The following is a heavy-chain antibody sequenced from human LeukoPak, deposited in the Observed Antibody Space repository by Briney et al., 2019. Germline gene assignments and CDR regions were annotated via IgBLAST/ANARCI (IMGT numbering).Heavy chain of an antibody. Sequence: GGSLRLSCAASGFTFSSYGMSWVRQAPGKGLEWVSAISGSGGSTYYADSVKGRFTISRDNSKNTLYLQMNSLRAEDTAVYYCAKGLWGDSVAFDIRGQGTMVTVSS. J-gene: IGHJ3*02. D-gene: IGHD2-21*02. V-gene: IGHV3-23*01. CDR1: GFTFSSYG. CDR2: ISGSGGST. CDR3: AKGLWGDSVAFDI.